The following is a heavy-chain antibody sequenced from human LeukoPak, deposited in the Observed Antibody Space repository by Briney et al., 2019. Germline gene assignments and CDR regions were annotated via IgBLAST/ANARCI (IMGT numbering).Heavy chain of an antibody. D-gene: IGHD5-18*01. CDR2: IKQDGSEK. CDR1: GFTFRSYW. Sequence: GGSLRLSCAASGFTFRSYWMSWVRQAPGKGLEWVANIKQDGSEKYYVDSVKGRFTISRDNAKKSLYLQMNSLRAEDTAMYYCARHEADTAMVKYWGQGTLVTVSS. CDR3: ARHEADTAMVKY. J-gene: IGHJ4*02. V-gene: IGHV3-7*03.